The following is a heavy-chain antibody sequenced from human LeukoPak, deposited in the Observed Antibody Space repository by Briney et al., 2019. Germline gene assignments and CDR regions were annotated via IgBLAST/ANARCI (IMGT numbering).Heavy chain of an antibody. CDR3: ARQKGGYSNGNWYFDL. CDR1: RGSTSSYY. CDR2: IYYSGST. Sequence: PSETLSLTCTVSRGSTSSYYWSWIRQPPGKGLEWIGYIYYSGSTNYNPSLRSRVTISVDTSKNQFSLNLNSVTTADTAVYYCARQKGGYSNGNWYFDLWGRGTLVTVSS. V-gene: IGHV4-59*01. J-gene: IGHJ2*01. D-gene: IGHD5-18*01.